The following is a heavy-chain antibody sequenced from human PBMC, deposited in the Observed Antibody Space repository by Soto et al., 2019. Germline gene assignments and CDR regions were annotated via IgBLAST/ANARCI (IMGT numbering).Heavy chain of an antibody. CDR1: GFTFSSYE. CDR3: ARDSRRSRGIVVEP. V-gene: IGHV3-48*03. D-gene: IGHD3-22*01. J-gene: IGHJ5*02. Sequence: PGGSLRLSCAASGFTFSSYEMNLVRQAPGQGLEGVSYISSSSSTICYADTVKGRFTISIDNAKNSLYLQMNILRAENTVAYYVARDSRRSRGIVVEPWGQGTLVTVSS. CDR2: ISSSSSTI.